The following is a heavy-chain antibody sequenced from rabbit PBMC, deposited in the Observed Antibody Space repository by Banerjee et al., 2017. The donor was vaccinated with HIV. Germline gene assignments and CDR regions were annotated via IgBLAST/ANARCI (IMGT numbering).Heavy chain of an antibody. CDR3: ARSYSGGWVLKL. Sequence: QLKETGGGLVQPGGSLTLSCKASGFDFSSYYMSWVRQAPGKGLEWIGIIYAGKGSTDYASWVNGRFTISSDNAQNTVDLQVNSLTAADTATYFCARSYSGGWVLKLWGPGTLVTVS. J-gene: IGHJ4*01. D-gene: IGHD4-1*01. CDR2: IYAGKGST. V-gene: IGHV1S7*01. CDR1: GFDFSSYY.